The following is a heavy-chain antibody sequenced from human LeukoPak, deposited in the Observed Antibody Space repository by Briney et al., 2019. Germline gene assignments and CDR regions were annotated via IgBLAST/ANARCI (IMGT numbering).Heavy chain of an antibody. J-gene: IGHJ5*02. D-gene: IGHD3-22*01. V-gene: IGHV1-2*02. Sequence: ASVKVSCKASGYTFTGYYMHWVRQAPGQGLEWMGWINPNSGGTNYAQKFQGRVTMTRDTSISTAYMELSRLRSDDTAVYYCAREDYDSSGYYYNWYDPWGQGTLVTVSS. CDR3: AREDYDSSGYYYNWYDP. CDR2: INPNSGGT. CDR1: GYTFTGYY.